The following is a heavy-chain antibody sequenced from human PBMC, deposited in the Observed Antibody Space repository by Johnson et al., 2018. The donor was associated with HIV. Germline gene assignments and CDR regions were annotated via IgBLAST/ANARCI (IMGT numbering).Heavy chain of an antibody. Sequence: QVQLVESGGGVVQPGRSLRLSCAASGFSFSNYGMHWVRQAPGKGLEWVVVISYDGSNKYYADSVKGRFTISRDNSNNTLYLQMTSLRAEDTAIYYCAKGLWGGMYPHDAYDIWGQGTMVTVSS. J-gene: IGHJ3*02. D-gene: IGHD2-15*01. V-gene: IGHV3-30*18. CDR2: ISYDGSNK. CDR3: AKGLWGGMYPHDAYDI. CDR1: GFSFSNYG.